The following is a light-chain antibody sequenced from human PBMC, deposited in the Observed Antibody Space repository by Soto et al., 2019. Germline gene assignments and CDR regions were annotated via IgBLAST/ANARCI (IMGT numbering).Light chain of an antibody. V-gene: IGKV3-11*01. CDR1: QSVSSY. CDR3: QQRSKSPT. J-gene: IGKJ4*01. Sequence: EIVLTQSPATLSLSPGERATLSCRASQSVSSYLAWYQQKPGQAPRLLIYDASNRATAIPARFSGSGSGTDFPLNISSLEPEDFAVYCCQQRSKSPTFGGGTKVEIK. CDR2: DAS.